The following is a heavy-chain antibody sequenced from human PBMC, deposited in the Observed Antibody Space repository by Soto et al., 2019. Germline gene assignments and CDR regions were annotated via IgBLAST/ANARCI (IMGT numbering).Heavy chain of an antibody. V-gene: IGHV3-13*04. Sequence: GGSLRLSCSASGFTFSSYDMHWVRQGTGRGLEWVSAIGTTGDTYYAGSVKGRFTISRENAKNSLYLQMNSLRAGDTAIYFCARAIGPTLFDYWGQGTLVTVSS. J-gene: IGHJ4*02. CDR1: GFTFSSYD. CDR3: ARAIGPTLFDY. D-gene: IGHD3-22*01. CDR2: IGTTGDT.